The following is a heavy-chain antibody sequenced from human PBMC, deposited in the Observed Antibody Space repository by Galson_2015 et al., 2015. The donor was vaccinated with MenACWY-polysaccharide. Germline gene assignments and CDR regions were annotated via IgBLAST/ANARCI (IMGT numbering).Heavy chain of an antibody. CDR2: T. V-gene: IGHV3-23*01. Sequence: TYDADSVRGRFTISRDNSKNTLYLEMNSLRAEDTAIYYCAKDAIAGIVLTPLRIPLQRWGQGTLVAVSS. J-gene: IGHJ1*01. D-gene: IGHD6-13*01. CDR3: AKDAIAGIVLTPLRIPLQR.